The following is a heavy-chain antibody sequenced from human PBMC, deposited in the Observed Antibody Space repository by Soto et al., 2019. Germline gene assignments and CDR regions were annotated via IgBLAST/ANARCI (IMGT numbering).Heavy chain of an antibody. D-gene: IGHD2-2*01. CDR3: ARSGARGSSTSSVDY. V-gene: IGHV1-69*01. CDR1: GGTFSSYA. J-gene: IGHJ4*02. Sequence: QVQLVQSGAEVKKPGSSVKVSCKASGGTFSSYAISWVRQAPGQGLEWMGGIIPIFGTANYAQKFQGRVTINEDESTSTAYMELRSLRSEDTAVYYCARSGARGSSTSSVDYWGQGTLVTVSS. CDR2: IIPIFGTA.